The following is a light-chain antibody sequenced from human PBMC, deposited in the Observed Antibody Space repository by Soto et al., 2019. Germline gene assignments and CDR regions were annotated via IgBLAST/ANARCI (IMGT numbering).Light chain of an antibody. CDR3: QQYNNWPMYT. Sequence: EIVMTQSPATLSVSPGERATLSCRASQRVSSNLAWYQQKPGQAPRLLIYGASTRATGIPARFSGSGSGTEFTLTISSLQSEAFAVYYCQQYNNWPMYTFGQGTKLEIK. V-gene: IGKV3-15*01. CDR1: QRVSSN. J-gene: IGKJ2*01. CDR2: GAS.